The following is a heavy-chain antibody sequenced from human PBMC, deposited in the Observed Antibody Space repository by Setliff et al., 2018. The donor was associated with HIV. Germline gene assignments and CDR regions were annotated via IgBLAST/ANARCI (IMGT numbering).Heavy chain of an antibody. J-gene: IGHJ4*02. CDR1: GYTFTGYY. CDR3: ARGATTAGLIDY. V-gene: IGHV1-2*02. CDR2: INPNSGGT. D-gene: IGHD4-4*01. Sequence: ASVKVSCKASGYTFTGYYMHWVQQAPGQGLEWMGWINPNSGGTNYAQKFQGRVTMTRDTSITTAYMELSRLKSDDTAVYYCARGATTAGLIDYWGQGTLVTVSS.